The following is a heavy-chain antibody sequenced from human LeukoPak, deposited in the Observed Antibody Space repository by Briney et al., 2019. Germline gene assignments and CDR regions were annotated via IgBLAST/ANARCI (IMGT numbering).Heavy chain of an antibody. CDR2: IKHSGST. V-gene: IGHV4-34*01. CDR3: ARGVTDIAVVPRATKRTRFFDF. CDR1: GGFFSNYY. J-gene: IGHJ4*02. Sequence: SETLSLTCAVNGGFFSNYYWSWIRQPPGKGLDWIGEIKHSGSTNYNPSLKSRVTISVDTSKNQFSLRLSSVTAADTAVYYCARGVTDIAVVPRATKRTRFFDFWGQGIQVTVSS. D-gene: IGHD2-2*01.